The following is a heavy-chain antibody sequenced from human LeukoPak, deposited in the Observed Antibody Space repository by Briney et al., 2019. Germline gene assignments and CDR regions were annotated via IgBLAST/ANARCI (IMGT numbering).Heavy chain of an antibody. CDR3: ARDQMVGSRHLNWFDP. CDR2: ISSSGSTI. V-gene: IGHV3-11*01. Sequence: GGSLRLSCAASGFTFSDYYMSWIRQAPGKGLEWVSYISSSGSTIYYADSVKGRFTISRDNAKNSLYLQMNSLRAEDTAVYYCARDQMVGSRHLNWFDPWGQGTLVTVSS. D-gene: IGHD6-13*01. CDR1: GFTFSDYY. J-gene: IGHJ5*02.